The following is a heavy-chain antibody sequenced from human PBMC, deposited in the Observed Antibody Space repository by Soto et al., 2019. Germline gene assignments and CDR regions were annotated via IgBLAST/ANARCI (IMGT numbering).Heavy chain of an antibody. D-gene: IGHD6-6*01. CDR3: ARGGKVVSFDY. CDR1: GGSISSSNW. J-gene: IGHJ4*02. V-gene: IGHV4-4*02. CDR2: INHSGIT. Sequence: PSETLSLTCAVSGGSISSSNWWSWVRQPPGKGLEWIGEINHSGITNYNPSLKTRVTISVDTSRKQLSLKLSSVTAADTAVYYCARGGKVVSFDYWGQGTQVTVSS.